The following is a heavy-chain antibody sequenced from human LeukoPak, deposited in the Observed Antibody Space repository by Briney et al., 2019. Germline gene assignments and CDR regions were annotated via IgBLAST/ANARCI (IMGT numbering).Heavy chain of an antibody. CDR1: GFTFSSYA. J-gene: IGHJ4*02. CDR2: IWYDGSNK. Sequence: PGRSLRLSCAASGFTFSSYAMHWVRQAPGKGLEWVAVIWYDGSNKYYADSVKGRFTISRDNSKNTLYLQVNSLRAEDTAMYFCARAYNWNDVDYWGQGTLVTVSP. D-gene: IGHD1-20*01. CDR3: ARAYNWNDVDY. V-gene: IGHV3-33*01.